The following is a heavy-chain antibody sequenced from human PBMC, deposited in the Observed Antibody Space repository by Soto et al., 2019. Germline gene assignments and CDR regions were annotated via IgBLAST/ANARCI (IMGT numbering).Heavy chain of an antibody. V-gene: IGHV5-51*01. Sequence: GESLKISCKGSGYSFTSYWIGWVRQMPGKGLEWMGIIYPGDSDTRYSPSFQGQVTISADKSISTAYLQWSSLKASGTAMYYCARRRQEGAYCGGDCYHDAFDIWGQGTMVTVSS. CDR2: IYPGDSDT. D-gene: IGHD2-21*02. CDR3: ARRRQEGAYCGGDCYHDAFDI. J-gene: IGHJ3*02. CDR1: GYSFTSYW.